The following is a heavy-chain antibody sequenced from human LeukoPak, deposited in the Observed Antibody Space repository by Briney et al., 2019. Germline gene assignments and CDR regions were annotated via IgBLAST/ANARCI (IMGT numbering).Heavy chain of an antibody. CDR1: GYIFTSYW. Sequence: GESLKISCKGSGYIFTSYWIGWVRQMPGKGLEMMGIIYPGDSDTRYSPSFQGQVTISADKSISTAYLQWSSLKASDTAMYYCARHTAARPFYYYYYMDVWGKGTTVTVSS. CDR3: ARHTAARPFYYYYYMDV. J-gene: IGHJ6*03. CDR2: IYPGDSDT. D-gene: IGHD6-6*01. V-gene: IGHV5-51*01.